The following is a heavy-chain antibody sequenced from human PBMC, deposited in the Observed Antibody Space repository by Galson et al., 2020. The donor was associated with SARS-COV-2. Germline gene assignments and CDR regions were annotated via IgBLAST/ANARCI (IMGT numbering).Heavy chain of an antibody. Sequence: SLRLSCAASGFTFSSYGMHWVRQAPGKGLEWVAVIWYDGSNKYYADSVKGRFTISRDNSKNTLYLQMNSLRAKDTAVYYCAKEPYSGSYSWWFDPWGQGTLVTVSS. CDR3: AKEPYSGSYSWWFDP. CDR1: GFTFSSYG. D-gene: IGHD1-26*01. J-gene: IGHJ5*02. V-gene: IGHV3-33*06. CDR2: IWYDGSNK.